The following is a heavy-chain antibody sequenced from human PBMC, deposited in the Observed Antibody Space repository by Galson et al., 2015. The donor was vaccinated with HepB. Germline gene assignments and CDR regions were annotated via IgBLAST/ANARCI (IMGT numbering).Heavy chain of an antibody. J-gene: IGHJ6*02. CDR2: INPDSGGT. CDR3: ARGDTEGSGYYTESYYYYGMDV. V-gene: IGHV1-2*04. CDR1: GYTFTGYY. D-gene: IGHD3-3*01. Sequence: SVKVSCKASGYTFTGYYMHWVRQAPGQGLEWMGWINPDSGGTNYAQKFQGWVTMTRDTSISTAYMELSRLRSDDTAVYYCARGDTEGSGYYTESYYYYGMDVWGQGTTVTVSS.